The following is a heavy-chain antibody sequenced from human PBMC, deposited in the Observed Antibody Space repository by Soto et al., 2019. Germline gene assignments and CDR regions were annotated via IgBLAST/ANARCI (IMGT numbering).Heavy chain of an antibody. CDR3: ARGSIAARRRNNWFDP. CDR1: VGSISIYY. CDR2: IYYSGST. V-gene: IGHV4-59*01. Sequence: SETLSLTCTFSVGSISIYYWSWIRQPPGKGLEWIGYIYYSGSTNYNPSLKSRVTISVDTSKNQFSLKLSSVTAADTAMYYCARGSIAARRRNNWFDPWGQGTMVTVSS. D-gene: IGHD6-6*01. J-gene: IGHJ5*02.